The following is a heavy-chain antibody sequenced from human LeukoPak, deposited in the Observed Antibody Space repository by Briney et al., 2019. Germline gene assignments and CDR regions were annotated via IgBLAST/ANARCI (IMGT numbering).Heavy chain of an antibody. D-gene: IGHD3-22*01. CDR1: GGSISSGGYY. Sequence: TASETLSLTCTVSGGSISSGGYYWSWIRQHPGKGLEWIGYIYYSGSTNYNPSLKSRVTISVDTSKNQFSLKLSSVTAADTAVYYCARCSGYYFYFDYWGQGTLVTVSS. J-gene: IGHJ4*02. CDR3: ARCSGYYFYFDY. V-gene: IGHV4-61*08. CDR2: IYYSGST.